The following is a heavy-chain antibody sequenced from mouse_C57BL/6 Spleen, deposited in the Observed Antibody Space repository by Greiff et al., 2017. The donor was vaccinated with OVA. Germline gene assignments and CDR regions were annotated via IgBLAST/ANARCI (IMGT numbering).Heavy chain of an antibody. CDR3: ARGDYGSSPWFAY. D-gene: IGHD1-1*01. CDR1: GYTFTTYP. CDR2: FHPYNDDT. Sequence: VKLQESGAELVKPGASVKMSCKASGYTFTTYPIEWMKQNHGKSLEWIGNFHPYNDDTKYNEKFKGKATLTVEKSSSTVYLELSRLTSDDSAVYYCARGDYGSSPWFAYWGQGTLVTVSA. J-gene: IGHJ3*01. V-gene: IGHV1-47*01.